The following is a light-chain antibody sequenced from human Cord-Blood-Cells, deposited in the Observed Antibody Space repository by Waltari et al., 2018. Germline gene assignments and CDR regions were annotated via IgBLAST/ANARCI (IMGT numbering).Light chain of an antibody. Sequence: EIVLTQSPATLSLSPGARATLSCRASQSVSSYLAWYQQKPGQAPRLLIYDASNSATGIPARFSGSGSGTDFTLTISSLEPEDFAVYYCQQRSNWPTFGGGTKVEIK. CDR2: DAS. CDR1: QSVSSY. J-gene: IGKJ4*01. CDR3: QQRSNWPT. V-gene: IGKV3-11*01.